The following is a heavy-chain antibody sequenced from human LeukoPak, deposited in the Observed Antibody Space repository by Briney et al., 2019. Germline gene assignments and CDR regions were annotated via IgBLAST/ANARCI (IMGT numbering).Heavy chain of an antibody. Sequence: ASVKVSCKASGYTFTGYYMHWVRQAPGQGLEWMGGIIPIFGTANYAQKFQGRVTITADESTSTAYMELSSLRSEDTAVYYCAGIIAGANWFDPWGQGTLVTVSS. J-gene: IGHJ5*02. CDR1: GYTFTGYY. V-gene: IGHV1-69*13. CDR3: AGIIAGANWFDP. D-gene: IGHD1-14*01. CDR2: IIPIFGTA.